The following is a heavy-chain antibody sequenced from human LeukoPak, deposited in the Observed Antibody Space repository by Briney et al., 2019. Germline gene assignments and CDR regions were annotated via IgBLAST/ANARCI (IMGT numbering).Heavy chain of an antibody. CDR1: GGSISSSSYY. CDR2: IHYCGST. CDR3: ARHASGSWAGAFDI. Sequence: SETLSLTCTVSGGSISSSSYYWGWIRQPPGKGLEWIGSIHYCGSTYYNASLKSRVTISVDTSKNQSYLKLSSVTAADTAVYYCARHASGSWAGAFDIWGQGTMVTVSS. V-gene: IGHV4-39*01. D-gene: IGHD1-26*01. J-gene: IGHJ3*02.